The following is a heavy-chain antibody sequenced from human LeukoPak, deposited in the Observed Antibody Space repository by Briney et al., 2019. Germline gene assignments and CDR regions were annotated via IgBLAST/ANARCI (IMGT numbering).Heavy chain of an antibody. Sequence: PSGTLSLTCTVSGGSISSSSYYWSWIRQPPGKGLEWIGEINHSGSTNYNPSLKSRVTISVDTSKNQFSLKLSSVTAADTAVYYCARREVRGVIIPKKNWFDPWGQGTLVTVSS. V-gene: IGHV4-39*07. J-gene: IGHJ5*02. CDR3: ARREVRGVIIPKKNWFDP. CDR2: INHSGST. CDR1: GGSISSSSYY. D-gene: IGHD3-10*01.